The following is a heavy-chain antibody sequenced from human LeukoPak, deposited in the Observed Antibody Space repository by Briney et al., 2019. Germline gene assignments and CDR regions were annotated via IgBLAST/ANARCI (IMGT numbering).Heavy chain of an antibody. Sequence: GGSLRLSCAASGFTFSSYAMSWVRQAPGKGLEWVSAISGSGGSTYYADSVKGRFTISRDNSKNTLYLQMNSLRAEDTAAYYCAKVTAPRTQYSSSWYDVYFQHWGQGTLVTVSS. D-gene: IGHD6-13*01. CDR2: ISGSGGST. J-gene: IGHJ1*01. CDR1: GFTFSSYA. CDR3: AKVTAPRTQYSSSWYDVYFQH. V-gene: IGHV3-23*01.